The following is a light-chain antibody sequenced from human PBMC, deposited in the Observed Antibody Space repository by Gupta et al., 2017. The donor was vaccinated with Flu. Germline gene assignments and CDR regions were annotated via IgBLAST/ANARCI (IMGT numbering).Light chain of an antibody. J-gene: IGLJ3*02. CDR1: NIGSKS. CDR3: QVWDSSSDHWM. Sequence: SYVLTQPPSVSVAPGQTARITWGENNIGSKSVHWYQQKPGQAPVLVVYADSDRPSGIPERFSGSNSGNTATLTISRVEAGDEADYYCQVWDSSSDHWMFGGGTKLTVL. V-gene: IGLV3-21*02. CDR2: ADS.